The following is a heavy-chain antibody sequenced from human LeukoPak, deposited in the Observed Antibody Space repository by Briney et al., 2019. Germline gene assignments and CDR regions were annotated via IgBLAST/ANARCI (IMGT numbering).Heavy chain of an antibody. CDR1: GYSMSSGYY. CDR3: ARHSGSYSGFDY. Sequence: SETLSLTCAVSGYSMSSGYYWGWIRQPPGKGLEWIGSIYHSGSTYYNPSLKSRVTISVDTSKNQFSLKLSSVTAADTAVYYCARHSGSYSGFDYWGQGTLVTVSS. V-gene: IGHV4-38-2*01. J-gene: IGHJ4*02. D-gene: IGHD1-26*01. CDR2: IYHSGST.